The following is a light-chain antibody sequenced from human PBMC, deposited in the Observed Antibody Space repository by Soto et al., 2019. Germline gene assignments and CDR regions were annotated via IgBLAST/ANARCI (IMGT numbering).Light chain of an antibody. V-gene: IGKV1-9*01. CDR2: SSS. CDR3: QQYHIYSGT. CDR1: QGIITY. J-gene: IGKJ1*01. Sequence: IQLPQSPSSLSASVGDRVTITCRASQGIITYLNWYQQKPGKAPNLLIYSSSTLQSGVPSRFSGSGSGTEFTLTINSLQPDDFATYYCQQYHIYSGTFGQGTKVDI.